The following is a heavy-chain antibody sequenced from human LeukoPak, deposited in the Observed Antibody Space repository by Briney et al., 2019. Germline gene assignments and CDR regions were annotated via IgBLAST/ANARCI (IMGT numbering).Heavy chain of an antibody. Sequence: GGSLRLSCAASGFTFSSYWMSWVRQAPGKGLEWVANIKQDGSEKYYVDSVKGRFTISRDNAKKLLYLQMSNLRAEDTAVYYCARVPTIFGVVLDYFDYWGQGTLVTVSS. D-gene: IGHD3-3*01. CDR2: IKQDGSEK. V-gene: IGHV3-7*01. CDR3: ARVPTIFGVVLDYFDY. J-gene: IGHJ4*02. CDR1: GFTFSSYW.